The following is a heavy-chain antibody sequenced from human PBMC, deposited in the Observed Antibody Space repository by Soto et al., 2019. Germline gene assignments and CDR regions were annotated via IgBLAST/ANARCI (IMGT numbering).Heavy chain of an antibody. CDR2: TYYRYRWYS. CDR3: AQSEEDSDYYYYCMDV. V-gene: IGHV6-1*01. Sequence: PSPTPTLTWLGSVVTVTMNTDACNLAKQTRSRGLEWVGRTYYRYRWYSDYAVSVRSRIDINADTSKNQVSLQLNSVNPEDTAVYNCAQSEEDSDYYYYCMDVWGEGKMATVS. D-gene: IGHD2-15*01. J-gene: IGHJ6*03. CDR1: VVTVTMNTDA.